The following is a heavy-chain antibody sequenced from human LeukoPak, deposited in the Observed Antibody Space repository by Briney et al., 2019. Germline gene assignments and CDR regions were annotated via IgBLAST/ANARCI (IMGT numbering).Heavy chain of an antibody. CDR1: GFTFSSYS. D-gene: IGHD7-27*01. J-gene: IGHJ4*02. Sequence: GGSLRLSCAASGFTFSSYSMNGVRQAPGKGLEWVSSISSSSSYIYYADSVKGRFTISRDNAGSSLYLQMDSLRAEDTAVYYCTRASNWAWTYWGQGTLVTVSS. CDR2: ISSSSSYI. CDR3: TRASNWAWTY. V-gene: IGHV3-21*01.